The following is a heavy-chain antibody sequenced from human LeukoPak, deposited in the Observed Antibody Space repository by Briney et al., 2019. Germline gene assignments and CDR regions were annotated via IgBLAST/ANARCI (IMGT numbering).Heavy chain of an antibody. D-gene: IGHD6-19*01. CDR3: ARGDTEVAATADF. CDR1: GYSFTTHW. Sequence: PGESLKISCKASGYSFTTHWIGWVRQMPGKGLEWMGILHPGDSDTRYSPSFQGRVTISADKSISTAYPQWSSLRASDSAMYYCARGDTEVAATADFWGQGTLVTVSS. V-gene: IGHV5-51*01. J-gene: IGHJ4*02. CDR2: LHPGDSDT.